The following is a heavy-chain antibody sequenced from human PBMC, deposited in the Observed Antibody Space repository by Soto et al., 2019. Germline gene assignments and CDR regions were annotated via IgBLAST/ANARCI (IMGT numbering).Heavy chain of an antibody. CDR1: GDSISSSSYY. CDR2: IYYRGNT. J-gene: IGHJ6*02. V-gene: IGHV4-39*01. CDR3: ARAGPITSDYYAMDV. D-gene: IGHD1-20*01. Sequence: QLQLQESGPGLVKPSETLSLTCSVSGDSISSSSYYWGWIRQPPGKGLEWIGSIYYRGNTYYNPSLKSRVTISVDTSKNQFSLKLSSVTAADTALFYCARAGPITSDYYAMDVWGQGTTVTVSS.